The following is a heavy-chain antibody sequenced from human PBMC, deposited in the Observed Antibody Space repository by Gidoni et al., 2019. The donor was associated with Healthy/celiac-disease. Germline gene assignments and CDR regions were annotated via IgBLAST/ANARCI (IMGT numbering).Heavy chain of an antibody. D-gene: IGHD3-3*01. Sequence: LQLQESGPGLVKPSETLSLTCTVSCRSIIRSSYYWGWIRQPLGKGLEWIGSIYYSGSTYYNPSLKSRVTISVDTSKNQFSLKLSSVTAADTAVYYCARRTAFGDFWSGYFIDYWGQGTLVTVSS. CDR1: CRSIIRSSYY. CDR2: IYYSGST. CDR3: ARRTAFGDFWSGYFIDY. J-gene: IGHJ4*02. V-gene: IGHV4-39*01.